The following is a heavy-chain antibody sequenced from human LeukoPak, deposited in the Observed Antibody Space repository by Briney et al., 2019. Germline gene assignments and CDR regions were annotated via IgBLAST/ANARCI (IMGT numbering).Heavy chain of an antibody. CDR1: GITFRNYG. V-gene: IGHV3-23*01. J-gene: IGHJ4*02. CDR3: ARNFDGGQDY. CDR2: ISGSGGST. Sequence: PGGSLRLSCAASGITFRNYGMSWVRQAPGKGLEWVSAISGSGGSTFYADSVKGRFTISRDNSKNTLYLQMNSLRAEDRAVYYCARNFDGGQDYWGQGTLATVSS.